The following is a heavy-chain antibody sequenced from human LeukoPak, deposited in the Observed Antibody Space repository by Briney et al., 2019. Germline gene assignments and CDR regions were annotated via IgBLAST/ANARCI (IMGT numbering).Heavy chain of an antibody. CDR1: GGSISSSSYY. CDR2: IYYSGST. Sequence: PSETLSLTCTVSGGSISSSSYYWGWIRQPPGKGLEWIGSIYYSGSTYYNPSLKSRVTISVDTSKNQFSLKLSSVTAADTAVYYCARMLKKLPYRGFDPWGQGTLVTVSS. V-gene: IGHV4-39*07. D-gene: IGHD3-16*01. CDR3: ARMLKKLPYRGFDP. J-gene: IGHJ5*02.